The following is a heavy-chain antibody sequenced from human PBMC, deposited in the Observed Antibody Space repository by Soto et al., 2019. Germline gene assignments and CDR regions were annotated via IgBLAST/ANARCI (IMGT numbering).Heavy chain of an antibody. CDR1: GFTFTKYA. CDR2: ISGSGAGI. Sequence: GGSLRLSCAASGFTFTKYAISWVRQAPGEGLEWVSAISGSGAGIYYADSVKGRFTISRDNSKNTLYLQMNSLRAEDTAIYYCAKEITDPGPYYFDYWGQGTLVTVSS. CDR3: AKEITDPGPYYFDY. V-gene: IGHV3-23*01. J-gene: IGHJ4*02.